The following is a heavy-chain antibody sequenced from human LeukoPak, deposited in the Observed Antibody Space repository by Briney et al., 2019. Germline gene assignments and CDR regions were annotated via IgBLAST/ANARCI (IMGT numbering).Heavy chain of an antibody. V-gene: IGHV4-59*12. Sequence: PSETLSLTCTVSGDSISGSYWTWVRQPPGQGLEWIGQIHYSGRADYNPSLKRRITISVDTSKNQMSLTLTSVTAADTAVYYCARDTDHYSNYPLGIPPFDYWGQGTLVTVSS. CDR2: IHYSGRA. D-gene: IGHD4-11*01. CDR1: GDSISGSY. CDR3: ARDTDHYSNYPLGIPPFDY. J-gene: IGHJ4*02.